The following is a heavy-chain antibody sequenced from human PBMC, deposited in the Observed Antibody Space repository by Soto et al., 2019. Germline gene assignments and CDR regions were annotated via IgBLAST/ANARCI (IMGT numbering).Heavy chain of an antibody. CDR1: GGTFSSYA. CDR2: IIPIFGTA. D-gene: IGHD3-10*01. CDR3: ARVTTMVRGVIPSYGMDV. Sequence: GASVKVSCKASGGTFSSYAISWVRQAPGQGLEWMGGIIPIFGTANYAQKFQGRVTITADESTSTAYMELSSLRSEDTAVYYCARVTTMVRGVIPSYGMDVWGQGTTVTVSS. J-gene: IGHJ6*02. V-gene: IGHV1-69*13.